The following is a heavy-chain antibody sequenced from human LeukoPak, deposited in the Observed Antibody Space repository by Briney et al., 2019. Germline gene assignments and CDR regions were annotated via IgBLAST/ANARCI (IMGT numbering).Heavy chain of an antibody. Sequence: PSETLSLTCTVSGGSISNYYWSWIRQPPGKGLEWIGYIYNGGNTDYNPFLKSRVTISVDTSKNQFSLKLNSVIAADTAVYYCARDREFGYWGQGTLVTVSS. V-gene: IGHV4-59*01. CDR3: ARDREFGY. J-gene: IGHJ4*02. D-gene: IGHD3-10*01. CDR1: GGSISNYY. CDR2: IYNGGNT.